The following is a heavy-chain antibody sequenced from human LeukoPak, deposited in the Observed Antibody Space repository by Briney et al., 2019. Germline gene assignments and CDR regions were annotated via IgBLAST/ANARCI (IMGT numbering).Heavy chain of an antibody. Sequence: SETLSLTCAVSGYSISSGYYWGWIRQPPGKGLEGSGSIYHSGSTYYNPSLKSRGTIPGDTSKNQFSLKQSSVTAADTAVYYCARTYDFWSGYLPYYFDYWGQGTLVTVSS. D-gene: IGHD3-3*01. V-gene: IGHV4-38-2*01. CDR2: IYHSGST. J-gene: IGHJ4*02. CDR1: GYSISSGYY. CDR3: ARTYDFWSGYLPYYFDY.